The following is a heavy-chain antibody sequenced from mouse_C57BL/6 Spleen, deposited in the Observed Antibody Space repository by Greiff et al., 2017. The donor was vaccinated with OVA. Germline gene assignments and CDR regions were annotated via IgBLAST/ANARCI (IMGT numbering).Heavy chain of an antibody. J-gene: IGHJ2*01. CDR1: GFTFSDYG. CDR3: ASDWEGY. CDR2: ISSGSSTI. V-gene: IGHV5-17*01. Sequence: EVHLVESGGGLVKPGGSLKLSCAASGFTFSDYGMHWVRQAPEKGLEWVAYISSGSSTIYYADTVKGRFTISRDNANNTLFLQMTSLRSEDTAMYYCASDWEGYWGQGTTLTVSS. D-gene: IGHD4-1*01.